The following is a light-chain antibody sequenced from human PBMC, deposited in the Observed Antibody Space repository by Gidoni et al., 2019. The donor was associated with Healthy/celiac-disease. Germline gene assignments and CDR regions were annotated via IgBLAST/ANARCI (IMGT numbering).Light chain of an antibody. Sequence: ETVLTQSPATLSVSPGERATLSCRASQSVSSNLAWYQQKPGQAPRLLIYGASTRATGITARFSGSGSGTEFTLTISSLQSEDFAVYYCQQYNSWPKTFGPGTKVDIK. J-gene: IGKJ3*01. CDR1: QSVSSN. V-gene: IGKV3-15*01. CDR2: GAS. CDR3: QQYNSWPKT.